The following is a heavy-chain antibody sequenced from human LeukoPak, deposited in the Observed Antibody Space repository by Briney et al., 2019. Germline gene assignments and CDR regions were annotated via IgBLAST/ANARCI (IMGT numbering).Heavy chain of an antibody. J-gene: IGHJ3*02. CDR3: ARVCGERSTVTKALGDAFDI. V-gene: IGHV1-2*02. CDR2: INPKSGGT. Sequence: ASVTVSCKASGYTFTGYFMHWVRQAPGQGLEWMGWINPKSGGTNYPQKFQGRVTITRDTSISTAYMELSRLRSDDTAVYYCARVCGERSTVTKALGDAFDIWGQETMVTVYS. CDR1: GYTFTGYF. D-gene: IGHD4-11*01.